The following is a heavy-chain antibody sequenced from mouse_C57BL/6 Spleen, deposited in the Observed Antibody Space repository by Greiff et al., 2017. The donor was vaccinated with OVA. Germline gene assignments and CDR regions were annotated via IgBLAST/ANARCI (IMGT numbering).Heavy chain of an antibody. Sequence: DVQLVESGGGLVKPGGSLKLSCAASGFTFSSYAMSWVRQTPEKRLEWVATISDGGSYTYYPDNVKGRFTISRDNAKNNLYLQMSHLKSEDTAMYYCARDSSSYGYFDVWGTGTTVTVSS. V-gene: IGHV5-4*01. J-gene: IGHJ1*03. CDR2: ISDGGSYT. CDR1: GFTFSSYA. D-gene: IGHD1-1*01. CDR3: ARDSSSYGYFDV.